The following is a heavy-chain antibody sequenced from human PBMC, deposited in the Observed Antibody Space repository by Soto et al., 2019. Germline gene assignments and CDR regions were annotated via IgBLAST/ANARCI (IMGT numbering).Heavy chain of an antibody. CDR1: GGSFSGYY. D-gene: IGHD2-15*01. CDR3: ARATTDIVVVVAGGRSLGAFDI. J-gene: IGHJ3*02. CDR2: TTHSGRP. Sequence: PSETLSLTWAVYGGSFSGYYWGWVRPPPGEGRGWVGETTHSGRPHYNPSLKSRVTISVDRSKNQFSLKLSSVTAADTAVYYCARATTDIVVVVAGGRSLGAFDIWGQGTMVTVSS. V-gene: IGHV4-34*01.